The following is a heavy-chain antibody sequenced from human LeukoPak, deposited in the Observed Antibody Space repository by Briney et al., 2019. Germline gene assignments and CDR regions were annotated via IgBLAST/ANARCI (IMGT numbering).Heavy chain of an antibody. Sequence: PGGSLRLSCAASGFTFSSYAMSWFRQAPGKGLEWVSVISGGGTSTYYADSVKGRFTISKDNSRNTLYLQMNSLRAEDTAVYYCAKTFIAVANPIDYWGQGTLVTVSS. CDR3: AKTFIAVANPIDY. D-gene: IGHD6-19*01. CDR2: ISGGGTST. V-gene: IGHV3-23*01. J-gene: IGHJ4*02. CDR1: GFTFSSYA.